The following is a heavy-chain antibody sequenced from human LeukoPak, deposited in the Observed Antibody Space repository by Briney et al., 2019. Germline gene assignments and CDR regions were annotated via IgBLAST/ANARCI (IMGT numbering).Heavy chain of an antibody. CDR1: GFTFGDYT. J-gene: IGHJ4*02. D-gene: IGHD2-2*01. V-gene: IGHV3-15*01. CDR3: TTVVLPAG. Sequence: GGSLRLSCTGSGFTFGDYTMSWVRQAPGKGLEWVGRIKSKTDGGTTDYAAPVKGRFTISRDDSKNTLYLQMNSLKTEDTAVYYCTTVVLPAGWGQGTLVTVSS. CDR2: IKSKTDGGTT.